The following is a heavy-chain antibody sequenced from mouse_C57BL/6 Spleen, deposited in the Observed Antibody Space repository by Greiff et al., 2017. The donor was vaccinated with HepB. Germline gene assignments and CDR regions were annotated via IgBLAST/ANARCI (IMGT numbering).Heavy chain of an antibody. CDR1: GYTFTSYW. Sequence: QVQLQQPGAELVRPGTSVKLSCKASGYTFTSYWMHWVKQRPGQGLEWIGVIDPSDSYTNYNQKFKGKATLTVDTSSSTAYMQLSSLTSEDSAVYYCARSGYGSSSAGFAYWGQGTLVTVSA. CDR3: ARSGYGSSSAGFAY. V-gene: IGHV1-59*01. J-gene: IGHJ3*01. CDR2: IDPSDSYT. D-gene: IGHD1-1*01.